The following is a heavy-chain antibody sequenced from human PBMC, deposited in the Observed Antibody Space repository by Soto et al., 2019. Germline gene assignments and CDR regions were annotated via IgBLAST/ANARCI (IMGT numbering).Heavy chain of an antibody. Sequence: SVKVSCKAPGGTFSSYAISWVRQAPGQGLEWMGGIIPIFGTANYAQKFQGRVTITADESTSTAYMELSGLRSEDTAVYYCARDGDYYDSSGQNGYWAQGTLVTVSS. J-gene: IGHJ4*02. CDR1: GGTFSSYA. V-gene: IGHV1-69*13. CDR2: IIPIFGTA. CDR3: ARDGDYYDSSGQNGY. D-gene: IGHD3-22*01.